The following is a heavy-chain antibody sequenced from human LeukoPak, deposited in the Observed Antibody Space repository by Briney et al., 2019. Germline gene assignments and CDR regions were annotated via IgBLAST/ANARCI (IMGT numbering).Heavy chain of an antibody. CDR3: ARGILGYYYSDL. J-gene: IGHJ2*01. D-gene: IGHD3-16*01. CDR2: IHYDGAT. V-gene: IGHV4-34*01. CDR1: GGSFSGYY. Sequence: SETLSLTCAVSGGSFSGYYWTWIRQSPGKGLEWIGEIHYDGATSYTASLRSRVTISGDTSENQFSLRVISVTAADTAVYYCARGILGYYYSDLWGRGTLVTVSS.